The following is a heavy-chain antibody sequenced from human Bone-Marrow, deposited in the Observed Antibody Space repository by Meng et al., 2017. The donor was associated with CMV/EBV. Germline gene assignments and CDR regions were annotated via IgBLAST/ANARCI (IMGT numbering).Heavy chain of an antibody. CDR1: GFTFSTYS. V-gene: IGHV3-7*01. Sequence: GGSLRLSCAASGFTFSTYSMSWVRQAPGKGLEWVANIQQDGSTKNYVGSVKGRFTISRDNLRNSVYLQMNSLRDEDSAVYYCARAIGLGYWGQGTMVTVSS. CDR3: ARAIGLGY. CDR2: IQQDGSTK. D-gene: IGHD6-19*01. J-gene: IGHJ4*02.